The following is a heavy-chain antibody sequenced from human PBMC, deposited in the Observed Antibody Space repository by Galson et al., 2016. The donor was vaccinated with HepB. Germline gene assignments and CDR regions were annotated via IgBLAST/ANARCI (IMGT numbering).Heavy chain of an antibody. CDR2: IHPGASET. V-gene: IGHV5-51*03. CDR1: GYTFTSYY. D-gene: IGHD3-9*01. CDR3: ARRRDILTGLTYYYVLDV. Sequence: QSGAEVKEPGESLKISCKGSGYTFTSYYIAWVRQMPGKGLEWMGVIHPGASETRYSPSFQGQVSISADKSSPTAYLQWNSLKASDTAVYYCARRRDILTGLTYYYVLDVWGQGTTVTVSS. J-gene: IGHJ6*02.